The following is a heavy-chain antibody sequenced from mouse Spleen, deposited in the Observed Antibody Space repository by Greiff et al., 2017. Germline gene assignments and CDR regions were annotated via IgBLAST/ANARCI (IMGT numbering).Heavy chain of an antibody. CDR2: IYPGSGST. CDR1: GYTFTSYW. Sequence: QVQLQQPGAELVKPGASVKLSCKASGYTFTSYWMHWVKQRPGQGLEWIGDIYPGSGSTNYNEKFKSKATLTVDTSSSTAYMQLSSLTSEDSAVYYCARSTMIAMDYWGQGTSVTVSS. J-gene: IGHJ4*01. D-gene: IGHD2-4*01. CDR3: ARSTMIAMDY. V-gene: IGHV1-55*01.